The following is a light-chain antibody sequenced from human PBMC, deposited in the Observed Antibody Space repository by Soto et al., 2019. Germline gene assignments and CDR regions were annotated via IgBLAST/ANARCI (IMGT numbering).Light chain of an antibody. J-gene: IGKJ1*01. CDR3: QHYSAVWA. CDR1: QSISRG. V-gene: IGKV1-5*01. CDR2: DAS. Sequence: DIEMTRSPSSLSASLGDTVTITCRASQSISRGLAWYQQKPGKAPNLLIYDASTLESGVPSRFSGSGSGTEFTLTISSLQPDDFATYYCQHYSAVWAFGQGTKVDIK.